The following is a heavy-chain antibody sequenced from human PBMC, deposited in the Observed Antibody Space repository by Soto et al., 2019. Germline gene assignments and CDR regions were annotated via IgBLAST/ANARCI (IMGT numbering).Heavy chain of an antibody. D-gene: IGHD6-19*01. CDR2: IHSGGST. CDR3: ARLVAAVPGHYYFDY. CDR1: GITVSSNF. J-gene: IGHJ4*02. V-gene: IGHV3-66*04. Sequence: EVQLVESGGGLVQPGGSLRLSCEASGITVSSNFMTWVRQAPGKGLEWVSGIHSGGSTYSAFSVKVRITISSDNSTHTVYLQMHSLRLEDTAVYYCARLVAAVPGHYYFDYWGQGTLVTVSS.